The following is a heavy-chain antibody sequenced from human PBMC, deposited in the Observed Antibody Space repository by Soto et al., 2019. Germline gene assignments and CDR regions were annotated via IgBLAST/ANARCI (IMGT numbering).Heavy chain of an antibody. CDR2: IIPIFVTA. V-gene: IGHV1-69*06. J-gene: IGHJ6*02. CDR3: ARDIAAAGHYYGMDV. CDR1: GGTYSSYA. D-gene: IGHD6-13*01. Sequence: QVQLVQSGAEVKKPGSSVKVSCKDSGGTYSSYAISWVRQAPGQGLEWMGGIIPIFVTANNAQKIQVRVTITADKSTSTTYMELLSLRSEDTAVYYCARDIAAAGHYYGMDVWGQGTTVTVSS.